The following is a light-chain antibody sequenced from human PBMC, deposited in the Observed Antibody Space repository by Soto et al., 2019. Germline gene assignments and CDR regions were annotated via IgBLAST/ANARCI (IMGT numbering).Light chain of an antibody. V-gene: IGLV2-11*01. CDR3: CSYAGSFTFV. J-gene: IGLJ1*01. Sequence: QSVLTQPRSVSGSPGQSVTISCTGTSSDVGGYNYVSWYQQHPGKVPKLMIYDVSKRPSGVPARFSGSKSGNTASLTIYRLQAEDEADYSCCSYAGSFTFVFGTGTKVTVL. CDR2: DVS. CDR1: SSDVGGYNY.